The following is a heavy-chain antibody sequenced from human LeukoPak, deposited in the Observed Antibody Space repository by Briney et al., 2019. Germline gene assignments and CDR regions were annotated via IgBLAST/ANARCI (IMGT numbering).Heavy chain of an antibody. CDR1: GYTFTSYG. V-gene: IGHV1-18*01. D-gene: IGHD6-19*01. CDR2: ISAYNGNT. J-gene: IGHJ6*03. Sequence: ASVKVSCKASGYTFTSYGISWVRQAPGQGLEWMGWISAYNGNTNYAQKLQGRVTMTTDTSTSTAYMELRSLRSDDTAVYYCARANIAVAVPYYYYYMDVWGKGTTVTVSS. CDR3: ARANIAVAVPYYYYYMDV.